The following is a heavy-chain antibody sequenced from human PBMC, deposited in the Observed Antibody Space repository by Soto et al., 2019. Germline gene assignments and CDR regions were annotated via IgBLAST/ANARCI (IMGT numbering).Heavy chain of an antibody. V-gene: IGHV3-23*01. CDR1: GFTFSSYA. CDR2: ISGSGGST. D-gene: IGHD6-6*01. J-gene: IGHJ4*02. Sequence: GGSLRLSCAASGFTFSSYAMSWVRQAPGKGLEWVSAISGSGGSTYYADSGKGRFTISRDNSKKTLYLQMNSLRAEDTAVYYCAKVRDSSSSAFDYWGQGTMGTVSS. CDR3: AKVRDSSSSAFDY.